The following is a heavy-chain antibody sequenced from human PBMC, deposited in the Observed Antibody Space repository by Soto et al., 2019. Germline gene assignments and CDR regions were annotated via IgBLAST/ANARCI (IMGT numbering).Heavy chain of an antibody. V-gene: IGHV4-34*01. CDR2: INHSGST. CDR1: GGSFSGYY. Sequence: SETLSLTCAVYGGSFSGYYWSWIRQPPGKGLEWIGEINHSGSTNYNPSLKSRVTISVDTSKNQFSLKLSSVTAADTAVYYCASGRYLQLRYFAAPNWFDPWGQGTLVTVSS. CDR3: ASGRYLQLRYFAAPNWFDP. J-gene: IGHJ5*02. D-gene: IGHD3-9*01.